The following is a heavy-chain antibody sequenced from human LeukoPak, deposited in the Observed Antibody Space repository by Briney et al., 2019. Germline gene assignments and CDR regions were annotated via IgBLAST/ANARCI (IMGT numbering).Heavy chain of an antibody. CDR3: ARDSTPYDYVWGSYRTNWFDP. V-gene: IGHV4-59*12. CDR1: GGSISSYY. Sequence: SETLSLTCTVSGGSISSYYWSWIRQPPGKGLEWIGYIYYSGSTNYNPSLKSRVTISVDTSKNQFSLKLSSVTAADTAVYYCARDSTPYDYVWGSYRTNWFDPWGQGTLVTVSS. CDR2: IYYSGST. J-gene: IGHJ5*02. D-gene: IGHD3-16*02.